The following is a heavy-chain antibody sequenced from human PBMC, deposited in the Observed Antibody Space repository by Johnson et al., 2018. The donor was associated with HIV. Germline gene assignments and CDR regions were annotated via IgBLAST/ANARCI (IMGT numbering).Heavy chain of an antibody. CDR3: AKARVRYSSDVDALDI. CDR2: ISYDGSNK. Sequence: QVQLVESGGGVVQPGRSLRLSCAASGFTFSSYAMHWVRQAPGKGLEWVAVISYDGSNKYYADSVKGRLTLSRHNSKNSLHLQMNSLRAEDTAFYYCAKARVRYSSDVDALDIWGQGTMVTVSS. V-gene: IGHV3-30-3*01. CDR1: GFTFSSYA. D-gene: IGHD6-19*01. J-gene: IGHJ3*02.